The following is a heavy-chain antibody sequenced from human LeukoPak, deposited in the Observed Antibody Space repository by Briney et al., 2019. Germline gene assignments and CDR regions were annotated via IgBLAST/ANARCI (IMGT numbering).Heavy chain of an antibody. D-gene: IGHD6-19*01. CDR1: GFTFRTYG. Sequence: GGSLRLSCAASGFTFRTYGMHWVRQAPGKGLEWVAVISYDGSNKYYADSVKGRFTISRDNSKNTLYLQMNSLRAEDTAVYYCASARLVAVAGTGYWGQGTLVTVSS. CDR3: ASARLVAVAGTGY. CDR2: ISYDGSNK. V-gene: IGHV3-30*03. J-gene: IGHJ4*02.